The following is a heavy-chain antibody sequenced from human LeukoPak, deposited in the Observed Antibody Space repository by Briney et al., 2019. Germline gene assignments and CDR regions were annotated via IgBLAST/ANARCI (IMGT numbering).Heavy chain of an antibody. CDR1: GGSISSYY. CDR2: IYYSGST. V-gene: IGHV4-59*08. CDR3: ARLDYYDSSGHIDY. J-gene: IGHJ4*02. D-gene: IGHD3-22*01. Sequence: SETLSLTCTVSGGSISSYYWSWIRQPPRKGLEWIGYIYYSGSTNSNPSLKSRVTISVDTSKNQFSLKLSSVTAADTAVYYCARLDYYDSSGHIDYWGQGTLVTVSS.